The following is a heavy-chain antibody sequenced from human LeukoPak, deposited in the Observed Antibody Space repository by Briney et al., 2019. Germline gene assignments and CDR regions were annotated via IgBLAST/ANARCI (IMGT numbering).Heavy chain of an antibody. CDR2: IYPGDSDT. CDR3: ARRHQLGLYYFDF. J-gene: IGHJ4*02. CDR1: GYSFTNSW. D-gene: IGHD1-1*01. Sequence: GESLQISCKASGYSFTNSWIGWVRQMPGKGLEWMGLIYPGDSDTKYSPSFQGQVTISADKSISTAYLQWTSLQASDTAIYYCARRHQLGLYYFDFWGQGTLVAVSS. V-gene: IGHV5-51*01.